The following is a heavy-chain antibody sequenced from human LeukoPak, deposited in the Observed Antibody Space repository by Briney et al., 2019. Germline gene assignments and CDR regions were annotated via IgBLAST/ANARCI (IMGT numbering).Heavy chain of an antibody. CDR1: VYTFTSYG. V-gene: IGHV1-18*01. J-gene: IGHJ3*02. Sequence: GASVTVSCKPSVYTFTSYGISWVRQAPRQGLEWMGLISAYNVNTNYAQKLQGRVTITTDTSTSTAYMELRSLRSDDTAVYYCASSAAPLNDAFDIWGQGTMVTVSS. D-gene: IGHD2-2*01. CDR3: ASSAAPLNDAFDI. CDR2: ISAYNVNT.